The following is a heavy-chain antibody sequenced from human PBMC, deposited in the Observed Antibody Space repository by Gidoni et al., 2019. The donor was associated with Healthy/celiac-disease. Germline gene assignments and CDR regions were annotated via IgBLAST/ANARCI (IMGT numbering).Heavy chain of an antibody. J-gene: IGHJ4*02. CDR3: ARVSAHRAVSPDPHDY. V-gene: IGHV4-30-4*01. Sequence: QVQLQESGPGLVKPSQTLSLTCTVSGGSISSGDYYWSWIRQPPGKGLEWIGYIYYSGSTYYNPSLKSRVTISVDTSKNQFSLKLSSVTAADTAVYYCARVSAHRAVSPDPHDYWGQGTLVTVSS. D-gene: IGHD6-19*01. CDR2: IYYSGST. CDR1: GGSISSGDYY.